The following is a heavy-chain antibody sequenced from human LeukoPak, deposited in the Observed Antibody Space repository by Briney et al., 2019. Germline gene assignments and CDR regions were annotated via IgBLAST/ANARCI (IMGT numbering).Heavy chain of an antibody. CDR1: GGSISSYY. D-gene: IGHD6-19*01. V-gene: IGHV4-59*01. Sequence: SETLSLTCTVSGGSISSYYWSWIRQPPGKGLEWIGYIYYSGSTNYNPSLKSRVTISVDTSKNQFSLKLSSVTAADTAVYYCASRPAVAAEYYFDYWGQGTLVTVPS. J-gene: IGHJ4*02. CDR3: ASRPAVAAEYYFDY. CDR2: IYYSGST.